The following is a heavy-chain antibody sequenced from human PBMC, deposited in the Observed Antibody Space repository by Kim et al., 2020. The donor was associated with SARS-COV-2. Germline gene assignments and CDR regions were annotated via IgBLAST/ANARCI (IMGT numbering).Heavy chain of an antibody. Sequence: GGSLRLSCAASGFTFSSYAMHWVRQAPGKGLEWVAVISYDGSNKYYADSVKGRFTISRDNSKNTLYLQMNSLRAEDTAVYYCARQQLAPQYYYYGMDVWG. CDR2: ISYDGSNK. J-gene: IGHJ6*01. D-gene: IGHD6-6*01. V-gene: IGHV3-30-3*01. CDR3: ARQQLAPQYYYYGMDV. CDR1: GFTFSSYA.